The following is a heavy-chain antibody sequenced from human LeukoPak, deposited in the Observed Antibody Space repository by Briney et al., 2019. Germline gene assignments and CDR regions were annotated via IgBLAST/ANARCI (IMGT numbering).Heavy chain of an antibody. CDR3: ARAMDDILTGHWFDP. J-gene: IGHJ5*02. V-gene: IGHV4-4*07. Sequence: SETLSLTCTISGGSISSYYWSWIRQPAGKGLEWIGRIYTSGSTNYNPSLKSRVTMSVDTSKNQFSLKLSSVTAADTAVYYCARAMDDILTGHWFDPWGQGTLVTVSS. CDR1: GGSISSYY. D-gene: IGHD3-9*01. CDR2: IYTSGST.